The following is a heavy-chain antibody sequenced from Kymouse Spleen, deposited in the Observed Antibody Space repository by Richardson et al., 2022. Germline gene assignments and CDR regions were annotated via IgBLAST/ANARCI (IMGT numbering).Heavy chain of an antibody. D-gene: IGHD6-19*01. CDR1: GFTFSSYG. Sequence: QVQLVESGGGVVQPGRSLRLSCAASGFTFSSYGMHWVRQAPGKGLEWVAVISYDGSNKYYADSVKGRFTISRDNSKNTLYLQMNSLRAEDTAVYYCAKDSSGWYHYYYYYGMDVWGQGTTVTVSS. CDR2: ISYDGSNK. CDR3: AKDSSGWYHYYYYYGMDV. V-gene: IGHV3-30*18. J-gene: IGHJ6*02.